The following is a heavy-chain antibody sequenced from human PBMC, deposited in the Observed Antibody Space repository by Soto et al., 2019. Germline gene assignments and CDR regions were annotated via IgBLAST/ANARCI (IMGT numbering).Heavy chain of an antibody. Sequence: GESLKISCRASGYTFTENWIGWVRQLPGKGREWVGIVYPGDSDTRYSPSFRGQVTMSVDKSISTAYLQWRSLEASDTATYYCARQFCTSTDCSVYFDFWGLGTQVTVSS. CDR2: VYPGDSDT. CDR1: GYTFTENW. J-gene: IGHJ4*02. CDR3: ARQFCTSTDCSVYFDF. V-gene: IGHV5-51*01. D-gene: IGHD2-21*02.